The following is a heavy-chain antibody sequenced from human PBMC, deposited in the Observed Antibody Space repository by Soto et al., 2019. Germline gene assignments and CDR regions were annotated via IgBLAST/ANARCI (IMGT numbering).Heavy chain of an antibody. CDR1: GGSISSGDYY. V-gene: IGHV4-30-4*01. J-gene: IGHJ4*02. CDR3: ARVRCSGGSCYQAGGYFDY. CDR2: IYYSGST. D-gene: IGHD2-15*01. Sequence: PSETLSLTCTVSGGSISSGDYYWSWIRQTPGKGLEWLGYIYYSGSTYYNPSLMSRVTISVAKSKNQFYLKLSSVTAADTAVYYCARVRCSGGSCYQAGGYFDYWGQGTLVTVSS.